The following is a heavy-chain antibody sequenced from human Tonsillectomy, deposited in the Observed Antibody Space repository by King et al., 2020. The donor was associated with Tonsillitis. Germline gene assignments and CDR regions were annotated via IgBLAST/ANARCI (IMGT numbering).Heavy chain of an antibody. CDR3: AKSSGFYSGDFHF. D-gene: IGHD3-22*01. CDR2: SSGDGGET. Sequence: VQLVESGGGLVQPGGSVRLSCAASGFTFSSYAIHWVRQAPGKGLEWVSGSSGDGGETHYPDSVKGRFTISGDPSKNTVYLQKNSLRAEETAVYYCAKSSGFYSGDFHFWGQGTVVIVSS. J-gene: IGHJ3*01. CDR1: GFTFSSYA. V-gene: IGHV3-23*04.